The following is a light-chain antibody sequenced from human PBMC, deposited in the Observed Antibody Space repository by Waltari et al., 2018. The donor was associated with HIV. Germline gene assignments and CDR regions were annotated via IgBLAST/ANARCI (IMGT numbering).Light chain of an antibody. CDR2: GNS. J-gene: IGLJ2*01. Sequence: QSVLTQPPSVSGAPGQRVTISCPGSRSNIGAGYDVHWYQHPPGTAPKLLIYGNSNRPSGVPDRFSGSKSGTSASLAITGLQAEDESDYYCQSYDSSLSVVVFGGGTKLTVL. V-gene: IGLV1-40*01. CDR3: QSYDSSLSVVV. CDR1: RSNIGAGYD.